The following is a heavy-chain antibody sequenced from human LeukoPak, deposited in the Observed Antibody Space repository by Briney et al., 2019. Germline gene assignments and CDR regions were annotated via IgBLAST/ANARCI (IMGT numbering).Heavy chain of an antibody. V-gene: IGHV3-21*01. D-gene: IGHD6-13*01. CDR1: GFTFSSYS. CDR3: ARGGTLYSSSWFDN. CDR2: ISSSSSYI. J-gene: IGHJ4*02. Sequence: PGGSLRLSCAASGFTFSSYSMNWVRQAPGKGLEWVSSISSSSSYIYYADSVKGRFTISRDNAKNSLYLQMNSLRAEDTAVYYCARGGTLYSSSWFDNWGQGTLVTVSS.